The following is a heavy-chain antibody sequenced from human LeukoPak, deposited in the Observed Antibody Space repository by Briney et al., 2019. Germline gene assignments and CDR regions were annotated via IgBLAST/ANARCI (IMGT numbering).Heavy chain of an antibody. D-gene: IGHD2-15*01. V-gene: IGHV3-23*01. CDR2: IRNNGGYT. CDR1: GFTFSSSA. Sequence: GGSLRLSCAASGFTFSSSAMSWVRQAPGKGLEWVSAIRNNGGYTSSAGSVKGRFTISRDNYKSTLCLQMNSLGAEDTAVYYCARQLGYCIDVCCYFPYWGQGTLVTVSS. CDR3: ARQLGYCIDVCCYFPY. J-gene: IGHJ4*02.